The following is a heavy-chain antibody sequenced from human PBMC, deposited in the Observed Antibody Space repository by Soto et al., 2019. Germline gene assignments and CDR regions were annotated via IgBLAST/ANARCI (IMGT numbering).Heavy chain of an antibody. D-gene: IGHD6-19*01. CDR3: ARSRIAVAGYYYYGMEV. CDR1: GYSFTSYW. J-gene: IGHJ6*02. Sequence: FLKISCTGSGYSFTSYWIVCVLPRPVKVLEWMGIIYPGDSDTRYSPSFQGQVTISADKSISTAYLQWSSLKASDTAMYYCARSRIAVAGYYYYGMEVWGQGTTVTVSS. CDR2: IYPGDSDT. V-gene: IGHV5-51*01.